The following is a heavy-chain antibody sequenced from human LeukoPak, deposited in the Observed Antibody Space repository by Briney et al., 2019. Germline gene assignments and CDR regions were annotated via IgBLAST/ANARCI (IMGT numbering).Heavy chain of an antibody. D-gene: IGHD3-10*01. CDR2: MKPDGSDK. Sequence: GGSLRLSCKASGFIFSNSWMTWVRQAPGKGLEWVATMKPDGSDKYYVDSVKGRFTISRDNTENSLYLQMNSLRAEDTALYYCARVFNVESHYRHLDGWGQGTLVTVSS. CDR1: GFIFSNSW. CDR3: ARVFNVESHYRHLDG. J-gene: IGHJ4*02. V-gene: IGHV3-7*01.